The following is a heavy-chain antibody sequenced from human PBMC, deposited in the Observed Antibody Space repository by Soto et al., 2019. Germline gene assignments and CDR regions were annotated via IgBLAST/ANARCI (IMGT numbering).Heavy chain of an antibody. Sequence: ASVKVSCKASGYTFATYGISWVRQAPGQIFEWMGWISAYNGYTNYAQKVQGRVTMTTDTPTTTVYMELRSLRSDDTAVYYCARDRRYYDSSGHYTFDYWGQGTLVTVSS. CDR2: ISAYNGYT. J-gene: IGHJ4*02. CDR1: GYTFATYG. CDR3: ARDRRYYDSSGHYTFDY. D-gene: IGHD3-22*01. V-gene: IGHV1-18*01.